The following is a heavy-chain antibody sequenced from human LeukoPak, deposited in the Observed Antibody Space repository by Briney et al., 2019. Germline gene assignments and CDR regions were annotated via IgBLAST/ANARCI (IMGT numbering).Heavy chain of an antibody. CDR2: IKQDGSET. Sequence: TGGSLGLSCAASGFTFSRYWMSWVRQAPGKGLEWVANIKQDGSETYYVDSVKGRFTISRDNAKNSLYLQMNSLRAEDTAVYYCATIVYFYDSGGYFDYWGQGTLVTVSS. J-gene: IGHJ4*02. V-gene: IGHV3-7*02. CDR3: ATIVYFYDSGGYFDY. CDR1: GFTFSRYW. D-gene: IGHD3-22*01.